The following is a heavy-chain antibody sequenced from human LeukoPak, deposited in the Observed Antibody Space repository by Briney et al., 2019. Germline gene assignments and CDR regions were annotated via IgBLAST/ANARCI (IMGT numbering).Heavy chain of an antibody. D-gene: IGHD2-2*01. CDR3: ARDLRDRVPPLDP. CDR1: GYTFTSYG. Sequence: ASVKVSRKASGYTFTSYGISWVRQAPGQGLEWMGWISAYNGNTNYAQKLQGRVTMTTDTSTSTAYMEMRSLRSDDKAVYYCARDLRDRVPPLDPWGQGTLVTVSS. CDR2: ISAYNGNT. V-gene: IGHV1-18*01. J-gene: IGHJ5*02.